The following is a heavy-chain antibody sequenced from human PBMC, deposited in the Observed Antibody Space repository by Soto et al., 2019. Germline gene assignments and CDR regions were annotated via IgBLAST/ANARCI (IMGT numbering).Heavy chain of an antibody. Sequence: EVQLVESGGGLVKPGESLRLSCTASGLTLTDAWMKWVRQAPGKGLEWVGRLKSKTNGGTADYAAPVRGRFNILRDDSKNMLYLQMNSLKTEDTPVYYCAYYRDSSGVQFDSWGQGTLVTVSS. CDR1: GLTLTDAW. D-gene: IGHD3-22*01. J-gene: IGHJ4*02. CDR3: AYYRDSSGVQFDS. CDR2: LKSKTNGGTA. V-gene: IGHV3-15*07.